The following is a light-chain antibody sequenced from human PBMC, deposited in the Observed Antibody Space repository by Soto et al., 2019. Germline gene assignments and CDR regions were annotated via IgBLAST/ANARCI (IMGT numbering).Light chain of an antibody. Sequence: DIQMTQSPSSLSASVGDRVTITCRAGQSISSYLNWYQQKPVKDPKQLIDVESSLQSGVPSRFSGSGSGTDFTLSISSLQPADFATYYCQQSYSTPWTFGQGTKVDIK. CDR1: QSISSY. CDR3: QQSYSTPWT. CDR2: VES. V-gene: IGKV1-39*01. J-gene: IGKJ1*01.